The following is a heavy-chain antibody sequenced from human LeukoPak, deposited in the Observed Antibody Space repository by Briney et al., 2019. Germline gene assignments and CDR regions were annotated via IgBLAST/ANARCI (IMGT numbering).Heavy chain of an antibody. J-gene: IGHJ5*02. Sequence: GASMTVSYKASVYTFTGYYLHWVGQAPGQGLEWMGWTNPDSGDTNYAQKFQGRITMTRDTSISTAYMELSSLRSDDTAVYYCARGLANFAGSYYRGNLGPNWLDPWGQGTLVTVSS. CDR2: TNPDSGDT. CDR1: VYTFTGYY. CDR3: ARGLANFAGSYYRGNLGPNWLDP. V-gene: IGHV1-2*02. D-gene: IGHD3-10*01.